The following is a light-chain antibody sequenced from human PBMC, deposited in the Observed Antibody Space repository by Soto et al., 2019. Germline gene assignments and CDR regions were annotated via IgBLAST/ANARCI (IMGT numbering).Light chain of an antibody. CDR1: SFTTGAGYD. CDR2: GNS. Sequence: CVLRQPPPVSGGPGERVPFSCTGRSFTTGAGYDVLGYQQLPGTAPKLLTYGNSNRPSGVPDRFSGSKSGTSASLAITGLQAEDEADCYCQSYDSSLSVVFGGGTKVTVL. CDR3: QSYDSSLSVV. V-gene: IGLV1-40*01. J-gene: IGLJ2*01.